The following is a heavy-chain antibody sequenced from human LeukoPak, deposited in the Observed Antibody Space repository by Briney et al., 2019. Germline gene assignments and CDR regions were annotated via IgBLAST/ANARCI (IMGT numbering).Heavy chain of an antibody. CDR1: GFISSTSA. V-gene: IGHV3-21*01. J-gene: IGHJ4*02. CDR2: MNNVGSHI. CDR3: TRDPAYYLRYGYFDY. D-gene: IGHD1-26*01. Sequence: GGSLRLSCSASGFISSTSAMNWVRQAPGKGLEWVSSMNNVGSHIYYRDSVKGRFTISRDNAKNSVYLQMNNLRAADTALYYCTRDPAYYLRYGYFDYWGQGILVTVSS.